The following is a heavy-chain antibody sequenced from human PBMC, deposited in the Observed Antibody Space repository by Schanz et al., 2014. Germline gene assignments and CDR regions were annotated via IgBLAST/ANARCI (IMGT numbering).Heavy chain of an antibody. CDR2: ISYDGSNK. D-gene: IGHD2-15*01. Sequence: QVQLVESGGGVVQPGRSLRLSCAASGFTFSSYGMHWVRQSPGKGLEWVALISYDGSNKYYADSVKGRFTISRDSSKNTLYLQMNSLRAEDTAVYYCAREDCSATSCYLRYWGQGTLVTVSS. CDR3: AREDCSATSCYLRY. CDR1: GFTFSSYG. V-gene: IGHV3-30*03. J-gene: IGHJ4*02.